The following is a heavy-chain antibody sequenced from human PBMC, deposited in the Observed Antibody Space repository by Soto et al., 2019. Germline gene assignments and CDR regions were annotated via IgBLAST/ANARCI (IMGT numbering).Heavy chain of an antibody. Sequence: SETLSLTCALSGDSISGSQWWSWVRLPPGKRLEWIGEISHTETTDYNPSLESRVTISVDTSKNQFSLNLSSVTAADTAIYYCARVGGYTSGWYWDYFDYWGQGTVVTVSS. J-gene: IGHJ4*02. V-gene: IGHV4-4*02. CDR2: ISHTETT. CDR3: ARVGGYTSGWYWDYFDY. CDR1: GDSISGSQW. D-gene: IGHD6-19*01.